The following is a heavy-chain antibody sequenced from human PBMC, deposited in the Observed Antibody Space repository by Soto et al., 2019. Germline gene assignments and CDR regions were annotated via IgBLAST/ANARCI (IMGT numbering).Heavy chain of an antibody. V-gene: IGHV4-30-4*01. CDR3: VRVGGPMYQPRYFDY. Sequence: SETLSLTCSVSGVSTSSGDYFWSWIRQPPGKGLEWIGYIYFDGSTYFNPSLPSRVAMSLDTPRNRFSLRLASVTAADTAMYYCVRVGGPMYQPRYFDYGAQGTLVTVCS. CDR1: GVSTSSGDYF. D-gene: IGHD2-2*01. J-gene: IGHJ4*02. CDR2: IYFDGST.